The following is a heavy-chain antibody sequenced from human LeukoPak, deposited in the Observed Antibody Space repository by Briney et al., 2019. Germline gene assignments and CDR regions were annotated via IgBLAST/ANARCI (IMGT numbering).Heavy chain of an antibody. Sequence: PSQTLSLTCAVSGGSDSSGAYSWSWIRQPPGKGLEWIGYISHSGSTYYKPSLKSRVTISVDRSRDQFSLKLTSVTAADTAVYYCARYSSTWPYWYFDLWSRGTLVTVSS. CDR1: GGSDSSGAYS. CDR3: ARYSSTWPYWYFDL. CDR2: ISHSGST. J-gene: IGHJ2*01. D-gene: IGHD6-13*01. V-gene: IGHV4-30-2*01.